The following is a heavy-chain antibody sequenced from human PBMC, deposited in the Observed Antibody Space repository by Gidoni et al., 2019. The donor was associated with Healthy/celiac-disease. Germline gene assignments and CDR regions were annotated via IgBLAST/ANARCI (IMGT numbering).Heavy chain of an antibody. CDR2: IYYSGST. V-gene: IGHV4-39*01. J-gene: IGHJ4*02. D-gene: IGHD6-13*01. CDR3: ARQSSAAGFDY. CDR1: GGSISSSSYY. Sequence: VKPSETLSLTCTVSGGSISSSSYYWGWIRKPPGKGLEWIGSIYYSGSTYYNPSLKSRVTISVDTSKNQFSLKLSSVTAADTAVYYCARQSSAAGFDYWGQGTLVTVSS.